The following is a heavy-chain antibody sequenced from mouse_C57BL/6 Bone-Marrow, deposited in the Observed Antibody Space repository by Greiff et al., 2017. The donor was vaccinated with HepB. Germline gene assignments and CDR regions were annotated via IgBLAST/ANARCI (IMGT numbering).Heavy chain of an antibody. CDR1: GYTFTSYW. D-gene: IGHD2-1*01. CDR2: INPSSGYT. V-gene: IGHV1-7*01. CDR3: AKHYGNYVDYYAMDY. Sequence: QVQLQQSGAELAKPGASVKLSCKASGYTFTSYWMHWVKQRPGQGLEWIGYINPSSGYTKYNQKFKDKATLTADKSSNTAYMQLSSLTYEDSAVYYCAKHYGNYVDYYAMDYWGQGTSVTVSS. J-gene: IGHJ4*01.